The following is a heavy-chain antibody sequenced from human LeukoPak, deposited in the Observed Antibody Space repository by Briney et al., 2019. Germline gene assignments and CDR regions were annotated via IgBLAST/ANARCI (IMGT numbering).Heavy chain of an antibody. CDR1: GYTFTGYY. D-gene: IGHD1-26*01. CDR3: AKSMSWGLSWAHAFDI. CDR2: ISGSGGST. Sequence: GASVKVSCKASGYTFTGYYMHWVRQAPGKGLEWVSAISGSGGSTYYADSVKGRFTISRDNSKNTLYLQMNSLRAEDTAVYYCAKSMSWGLSWAHAFDIWGQGTMVTVSS. V-gene: IGHV3-23*01. J-gene: IGHJ3*02.